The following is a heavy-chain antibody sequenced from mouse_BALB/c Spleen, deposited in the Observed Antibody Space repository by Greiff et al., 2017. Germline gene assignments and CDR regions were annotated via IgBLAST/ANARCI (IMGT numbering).Heavy chain of an antibody. J-gene: IGHJ3*01. CDR2: ISCGGSYT. V-gene: IGHV5-6*01. D-gene: IGHD2-1*01. CDR1: GFTFSSYG. CDR3: ASVFGNYWVAY. Sequence: EVMLVESGGDLVKPGGSLKLSCAASGFTFSSYGMSWVRQTPDKRLEWVANISCGGSYTYYPDSVKGRFTISRNNAKNPLYLQKSSLKSDETAMYYCASVFGNYWVAYGGQGTLVTVSA.